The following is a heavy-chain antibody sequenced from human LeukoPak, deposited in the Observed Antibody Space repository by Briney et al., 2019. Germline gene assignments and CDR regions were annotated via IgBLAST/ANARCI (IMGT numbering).Heavy chain of an antibody. D-gene: IGHD2-15*01. CDR3: AREGIVVVVTALYGMDV. V-gene: IGHV3-53*01. Sequence: GGSLRLSCAASGFTVSSNYMSWVRQAPGKGLEWVSVIYSGGSTYYADSVKGRFTISRDNSKNTLYLQMNSLRAEDTAVYYCAREGIVVVVTALYGMDVWGQGTTVTVSS. CDR1: GFTVSSNY. CDR2: IYSGGST. J-gene: IGHJ6*02.